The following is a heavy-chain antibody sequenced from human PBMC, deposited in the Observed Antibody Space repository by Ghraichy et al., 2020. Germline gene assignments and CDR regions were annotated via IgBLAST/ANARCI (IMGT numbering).Heavy chain of an antibody. CDR2: ISAYNGNT. CDR1: GYTFTSYG. CDR3: ARDFFPYSSSRDWFDP. V-gene: IGHV1-18*04. D-gene: IGHD6-13*01. J-gene: IGHJ5*02. Sequence: ASVKVSCKASGYTFTSYGISWVRQAPGQGLEWMGWISAYNGNTNYAQKLQGRVTMTTDTSTSTAYMELRSLRSDDTAVYYCARDFFPYSSSRDWFDPWGQGTLVTVSS.